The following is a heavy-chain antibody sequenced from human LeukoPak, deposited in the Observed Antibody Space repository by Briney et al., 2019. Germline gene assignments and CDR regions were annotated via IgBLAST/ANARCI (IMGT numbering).Heavy chain of an antibody. J-gene: IGHJ4*02. CDR2: ISSSSSYI. Sequence: PGGSLRLSCAASGFTFSSYNINWVRQAPGRGLEWVSSISSSSSYIYYAASVKGRFTISRDNAKNSLYLQMNSLRAEDTAVYYCAREDYDSSGYYPDYWGQGTLITVSS. CDR1: GFTFSSYN. V-gene: IGHV3-21*04. D-gene: IGHD3-22*01. CDR3: AREDYDSSGYYPDY.